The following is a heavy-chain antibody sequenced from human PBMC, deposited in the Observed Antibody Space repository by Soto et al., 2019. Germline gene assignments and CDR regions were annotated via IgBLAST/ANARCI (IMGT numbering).Heavy chain of an antibody. Sequence: ASVKVSCKASGYTFTSYDINWVLQATGQGLEWMGWMNPNSGNTGYAQKFQGRVTMTRNTSISTAYMELSSLRSEDTAVYYCARVWDIVVVPAFSGMDVWGQGTTVTVSS. V-gene: IGHV1-8*01. CDR3: ARVWDIVVVPAFSGMDV. J-gene: IGHJ6*02. CDR2: MNPNSGNT. D-gene: IGHD2-2*01. CDR1: GYTFTSYD.